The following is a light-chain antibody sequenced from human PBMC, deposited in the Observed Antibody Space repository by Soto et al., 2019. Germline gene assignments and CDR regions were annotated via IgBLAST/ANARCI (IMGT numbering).Light chain of an antibody. J-gene: IGLJ1*01. Sequence: QSVLTHPRSVSGSPGQSVTISCTGTSSDFGGYNYVSWYQHHPGKAPKLMIYDVRERPSGVPDRFSGSKSGNTASLTISGLQAEDEADYYCCSYAGTFYVFGTGTKVTVL. CDR1: SSDFGGYNY. CDR3: CSYAGTFYV. V-gene: IGLV2-11*01. CDR2: DVR.